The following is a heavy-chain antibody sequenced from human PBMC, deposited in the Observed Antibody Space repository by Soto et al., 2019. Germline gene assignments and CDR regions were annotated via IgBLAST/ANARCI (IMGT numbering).Heavy chain of an antibody. V-gene: IGHV3-23*01. CDR3: ARHQGDKESGEYVYGFNI. CDR2: ISPTGGSA. D-gene: IGHD3-16*01. Sequence: VQLLESGGGLVQPGGSLRLSCAASGFTFNNYAMDWVRQVPGKGLERVPCISPTGGSAYYADSVKGRLTISRDNSKNTLDMQMHRLRVEDTAIYYCARHQGDKESGEYVYGFNIWGQGAMVTVSS. CDR1: GFTFNNYA. J-gene: IGHJ3*02.